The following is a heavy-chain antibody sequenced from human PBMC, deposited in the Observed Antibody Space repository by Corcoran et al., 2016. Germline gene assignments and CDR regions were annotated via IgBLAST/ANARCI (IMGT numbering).Heavy chain of an antibody. CDR3: ARRTMIYAFDI. V-gene: IGHV4-34*01. D-gene: IGHD3-22*01. Sequence: QVQLQQWGAGLLKPSETLSLTCAVYGGSFSGYYWSWIRQPPGKGLEWIGEINHSGSTNYNPSLKSRVTISVDTAKNQFSLKLSSVTAADTAVYYCARRTMIYAFDIWGQGTMVTVSS. CDR2: INHSGST. CDR1: GGSFSGYY. J-gene: IGHJ3*02.